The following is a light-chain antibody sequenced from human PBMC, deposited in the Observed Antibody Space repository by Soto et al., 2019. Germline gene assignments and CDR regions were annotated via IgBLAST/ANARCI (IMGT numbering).Light chain of an antibody. Sequence: DIQMTQSPSTLSASVGDRVTIPCRASQSVTTWLAWYQQTPGKAPKLLIYDASRLESGVPSRVSGSGSGTEFTLTISSLQPDDFATYYCQEYSTFSFGPGTKVEIK. CDR2: DAS. J-gene: IGKJ1*01. CDR3: QEYSTFS. V-gene: IGKV1-5*01. CDR1: QSVTTW.